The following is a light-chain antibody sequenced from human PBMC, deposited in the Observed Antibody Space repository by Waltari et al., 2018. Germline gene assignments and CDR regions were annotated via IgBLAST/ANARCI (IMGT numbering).Light chain of an antibody. Sequence: QSILTQPHSVSGAPGQRVAIPCPGISSSLGTFDVNWYQHRPGAVPKLLIYGNTNRPSGVPDRFSASKSGTSASLVIAGLQPDDEADYYCQSYDNTGRGSVLIGGGTKLTIL. J-gene: IGLJ2*01. CDR3: QSYDNTGRGSVL. V-gene: IGLV1-40*01. CDR1: SSSLGTFD. CDR2: GNT.